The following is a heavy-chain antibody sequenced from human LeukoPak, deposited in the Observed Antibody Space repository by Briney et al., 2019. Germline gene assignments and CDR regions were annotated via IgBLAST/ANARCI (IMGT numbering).Heavy chain of an antibody. V-gene: IGHV3-23*01. D-gene: IGHD3-22*01. CDR3: AKDLGGRYYNTSGYGS. CDR1: GFTFSSYA. CDR2: ISDSGGST. J-gene: IGHJ5*02. Sequence: PGGSLRLSCAASGFTFSSYAMSWVRQAPGKGLEWVSVISDSGGSTYYADSVKGRFTISRDNPKNTLYLQMNSLRAEDTALYYCAKDLGGRYYNTSGYGSWGQGTLVTVSS.